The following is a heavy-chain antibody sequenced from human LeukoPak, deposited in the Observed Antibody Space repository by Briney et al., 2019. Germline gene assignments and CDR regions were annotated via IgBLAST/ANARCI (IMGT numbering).Heavy chain of an antibody. CDR3: ARHCSSTSCYPLSAFDI. Sequence: TSETLSLTCAVYGGSLNDYLWSWIRQPPGQGLEWIGEVGHSGTTNYNPSLKSRVAISVDTSKNQFSLKLSSVTAADTAVYYCARHCSSTSCYPLSAFDIWGQGTMVTVSS. CDR2: VGHSGTT. V-gene: IGHV4-34*09. D-gene: IGHD2-2*01. CDR1: GGSLNDYL. J-gene: IGHJ3*02.